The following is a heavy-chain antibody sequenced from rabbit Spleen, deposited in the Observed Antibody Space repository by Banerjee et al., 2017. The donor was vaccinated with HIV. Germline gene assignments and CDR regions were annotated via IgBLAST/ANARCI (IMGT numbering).Heavy chain of an antibody. Sequence: NFGTAYYANWVNGRFTISSDNAQNTVGLQLNSLTAADTATYFCARTGSSWSLNLWGPGTLVTVS. CDR2: NFGTA. J-gene: IGHJ4*01. CDR3: ARTGSSWSLNL. V-gene: IGHV1S8*01. D-gene: IGHD8-1*01.